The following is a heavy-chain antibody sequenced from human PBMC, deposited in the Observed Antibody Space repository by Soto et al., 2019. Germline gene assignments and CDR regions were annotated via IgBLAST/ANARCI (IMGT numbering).Heavy chain of an antibody. CDR1: GFAFSVYS. Sequence: GGSLRLSCAASGFAFSVYSMNWVRQPPGKGLEWVSYISTSGTTVHYADSVTGRFTISRDNARNSLYLQMNSLRAKDTAVYYCARDVGYYYDKLDCWGQGTLVTVSS. CDR2: ISTSGTTV. CDR3: ARDVGYYYDKLDC. V-gene: IGHV3-48*01. J-gene: IGHJ4*02. D-gene: IGHD3-22*01.